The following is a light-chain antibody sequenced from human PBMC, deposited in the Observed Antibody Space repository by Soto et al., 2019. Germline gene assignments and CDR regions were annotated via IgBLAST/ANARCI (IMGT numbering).Light chain of an antibody. V-gene: IGKV1-5*03. CDR3: HQYNSYSRT. Sequence: DIQMTQSPSTLSASVGDRVTITCRASQRISNCLAWYQQKPGKVPKLLIYKASTLETGVPSRFSGSGSGTEFTLTISSLQPDDFATYYCHQYNSYSRTFGQGTKVEI. CDR2: KAS. J-gene: IGKJ1*01. CDR1: QRISNC.